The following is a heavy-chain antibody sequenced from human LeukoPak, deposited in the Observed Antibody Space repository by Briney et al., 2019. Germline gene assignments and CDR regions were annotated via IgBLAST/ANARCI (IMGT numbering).Heavy chain of an antibody. J-gene: IGHJ4*01. CDR1: GGSISSGSYY. CDR3: GRGRASYFAS. Sequence: SQTLSLTCTVWGGSISSGSYYGSWVRQPAGEGREWIGRMYTGGSTHSTPSPNSRVPKSVATSQCQFSLKLSSVTAADKAVYYCGRGRASYFASWGHGTLVTVSS. V-gene: IGHV4-61*02. CDR2: MYTGGST.